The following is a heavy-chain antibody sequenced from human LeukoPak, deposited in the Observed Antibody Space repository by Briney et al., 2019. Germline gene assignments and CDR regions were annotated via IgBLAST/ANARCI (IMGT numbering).Heavy chain of an antibody. CDR2: IKSKTDGGPT. CDR1: GFTFSNAW. V-gene: IGHV3-15*05. Sequence: GGSLRLSCAASGFTFSNAWMSWVRQAPGKGLEWVGRIKSKTDGGPTDYAAPVKGRFTISRDDSKNVLYLQLNSLKAEDTAVYYCTTNDAFDIWGQGTMVTVSS. CDR3: TTNDAFDI. J-gene: IGHJ3*02.